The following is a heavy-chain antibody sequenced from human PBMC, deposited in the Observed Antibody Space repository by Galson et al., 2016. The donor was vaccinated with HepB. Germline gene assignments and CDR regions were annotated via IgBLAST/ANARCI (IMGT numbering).Heavy chain of an antibody. CDR1: GFTVSSSY. J-gene: IGHJ6*02. Sequence: SLRLSCAASGFTVSSSYMSWVRQAPGKGLEWVSVIYSGGSTYYADSVKGRFTISRDNSKNTLYLQMNSLRAEDTAVYYCATTKTGYSSSFSTPPMGYYYYGMDVWGQGTTVTVSS. D-gene: IGHD6-13*01. CDR2: IYSGGST. V-gene: IGHV3-53*01. CDR3: ATTKTGYSSSFSTPPMGYYYYGMDV.